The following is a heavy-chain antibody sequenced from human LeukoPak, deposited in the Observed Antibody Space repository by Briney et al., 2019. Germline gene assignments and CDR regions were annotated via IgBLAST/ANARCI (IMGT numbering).Heavy chain of an antibody. D-gene: IGHD6-25*01. V-gene: IGHV3-48*01. CDR1: RFTLNIYN. J-gene: IGHJ6*03. CDR3: ARFAAGGSYYYYMDV. Sequence: GSLRLSCAAARFTLNIYNMKWVRQPPGQGLEGGSNHGSSSTTIYYADSVKGRFTISRDNAKNSLYLQMNSLRADDTAVYYCARFAAGGSYYYYMDVWGKGTTVTVSS. CDR2: HGSSSTTI.